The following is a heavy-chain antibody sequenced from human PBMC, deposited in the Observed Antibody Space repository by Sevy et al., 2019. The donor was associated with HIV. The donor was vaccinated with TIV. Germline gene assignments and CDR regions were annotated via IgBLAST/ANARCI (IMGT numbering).Heavy chain of an antibody. V-gene: IGHV3-7*01. Sequence: GGSLRLSCAASGFTFSNYWMNWVRQAPGKGLEWVANINQDGSEKYYVDSMKGRFTISRDKAKNSLYLQMNSLRAEDTAVYYCASGHSNYSPTDYWGQGTLVTVSS. CDR2: INQDGSEK. CDR1: GFTFSNYW. J-gene: IGHJ4*02. CDR3: ASGHSNYSPTDY. D-gene: IGHD4-4*01.